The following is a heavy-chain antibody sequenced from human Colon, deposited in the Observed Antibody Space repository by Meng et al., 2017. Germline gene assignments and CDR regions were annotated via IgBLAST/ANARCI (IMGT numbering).Heavy chain of an antibody. CDR2: IYSGGIS. Sequence: QLQLQEAGPRLVKPSQTLSLTGPVSGDSVSSNSYYWTWIRQPPGTGLEWIGYIYSGGISHYNPSLKSRITMSIDTSKNQFSLQLTSVTAADTAIYYCARDPLAVGPTDRGLDSWGQGTLVTVSS. J-gene: IGHJ4*02. V-gene: IGHV4-31*03. CDR3: ARDPLAVGPTDRGLDS. D-gene: IGHD1-26*01. CDR1: GDSVSSNSYY.